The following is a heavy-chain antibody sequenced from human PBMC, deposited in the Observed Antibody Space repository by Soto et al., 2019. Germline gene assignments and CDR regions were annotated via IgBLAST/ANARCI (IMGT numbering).Heavy chain of an antibody. CDR1: GFTVSNNY. CDR2: IYSGGYT. CDR3: ATTRGGGGY. D-gene: IGHD3-10*01. V-gene: IGHV3-53*01. Sequence: EVQLVESGGGLIQPGGSLRLSCAVSGFTVSNNYMSWVRQAPGKGLEGVSVIYSGGYTAYGDSVKGRFTISRDNSKNTLFLKMKGVGPNATAVFYGATTRGGGGYWGQGTLVTVSS. J-gene: IGHJ4*02.